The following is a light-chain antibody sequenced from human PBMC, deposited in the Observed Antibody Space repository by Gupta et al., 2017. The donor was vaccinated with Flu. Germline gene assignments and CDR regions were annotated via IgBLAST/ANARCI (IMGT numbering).Light chain of an antibody. V-gene: IGLV1-36*01. CDR3: AAWDDRLNGVA. Sequence: STTNIGNTDVHLYQQLPGKAPRLLIYYDDLLPSGVSDRFSGSKSGTSASLTISGVQSEDEADYYCAAWDDRLNGVAFGGGTRPTVL. CDR1: TTNIGNTD. J-gene: IGLJ2*01. CDR2: YDD.